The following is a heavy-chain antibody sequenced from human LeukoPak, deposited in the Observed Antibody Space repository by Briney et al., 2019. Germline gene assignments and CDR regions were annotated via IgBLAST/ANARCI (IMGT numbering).Heavy chain of an antibody. CDR2: INTDGSST. D-gene: IGHD1-1*01. J-gene: IGHJ4*02. CDR1: GFTFSSYW. V-gene: IGHV3-74*01. Sequence: GGSLRLSCAPSGFTFSSYWMHWVRQVPGKGLVWVSRINTDGSSTTYADSVKGRFTISRDNTENTLYLQMSSLRAEDTAVYYCAREWKKTGAFDHWGQGTLVTVSS. CDR3: AREWKKTGAFDH.